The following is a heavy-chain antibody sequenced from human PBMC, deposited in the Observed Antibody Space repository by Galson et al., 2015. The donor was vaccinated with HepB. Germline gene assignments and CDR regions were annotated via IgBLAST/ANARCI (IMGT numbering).Heavy chain of an antibody. V-gene: IGHV3-66*04. CDR2: IYSGGST. Sequence: SLRLSCAASGFTVSSNYMSWVRQAPGKGLEWVSVIYSGGSTYYADSVKGRFTISRDNSKNTLYLQMNSLRAEDTAVYYCAKPHYDSGTRWFDPWGQGTLVAVSS. CDR1: GFTVSSNY. CDR3: AKPHYDSGTRWFDP. J-gene: IGHJ5*01. D-gene: IGHD3-10*01.